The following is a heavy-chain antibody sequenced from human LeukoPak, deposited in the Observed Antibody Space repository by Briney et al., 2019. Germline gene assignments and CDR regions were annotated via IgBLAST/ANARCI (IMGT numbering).Heavy chain of an antibody. CDR3: ARGINWFDP. D-gene: IGHD2-15*01. CDR2: TKQDGSEK. Sequence: PGGSLRLSCAVSGFTFSSYWMTWVRQAPGKGLEWVANTKQDGSEKYYVDSVKGRFTISRDNAKNSQYLQMNSLRAEDTAVYYCARGINWFDPWGQGTLVTVSS. CDR1: GFTFSSYW. V-gene: IGHV3-7*04. J-gene: IGHJ5*02.